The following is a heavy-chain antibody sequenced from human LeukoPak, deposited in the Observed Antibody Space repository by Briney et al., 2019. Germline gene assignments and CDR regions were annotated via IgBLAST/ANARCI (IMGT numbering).Heavy chain of an antibody. Sequence: SETLSLTCTVSGGSISGYYWVWIRQPPGKGLEWIGYIYYSGNTNYNPSLKSRVTISVDTSKNQFSLKLSSVTAADTAVYYCARLIGEQAGGLLYYYYYMDVWGKGTTVTVSS. CDR3: ARLIGEQAGGLLYYYYYMDV. J-gene: IGHJ6*03. D-gene: IGHD3-10*01. CDR1: GGSISGYY. V-gene: IGHV4-59*01. CDR2: IYYSGNT.